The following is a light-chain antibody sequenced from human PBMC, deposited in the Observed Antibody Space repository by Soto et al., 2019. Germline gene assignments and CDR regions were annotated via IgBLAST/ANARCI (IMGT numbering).Light chain of an antibody. CDR3: QQYANSPLT. Sequence: EIVLTQSPGTLSLSPGEGATLSCRASQSVSSSYLAWYQQKPGQAPRLLIYGASSRATGIPDRFSGSRSGTDFTLTISRLEPEDFAVYYCQQYANSPLTFGPGTKVDIK. V-gene: IGKV3-20*01. CDR1: QSVSSSY. J-gene: IGKJ3*01. CDR2: GAS.